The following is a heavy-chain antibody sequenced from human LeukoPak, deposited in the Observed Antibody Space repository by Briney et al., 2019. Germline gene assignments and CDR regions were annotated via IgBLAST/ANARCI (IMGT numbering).Heavy chain of an antibody. CDR3: ARHPDSVAGFDS. CDR1: GASISGSY. J-gene: IGHJ4*02. Sequence: SETLSLTCAVSGASISGSYWSWIRQPPGKGLGWIGYMYYSGITNSSPSLKSRVTISLDTSKNQFSLRLRSVTAADTAVYCARHPDSVAGFDSWGQGALVSVSS. V-gene: IGHV4-59*08. D-gene: IGHD3-16*01. CDR2: MYYSGIT.